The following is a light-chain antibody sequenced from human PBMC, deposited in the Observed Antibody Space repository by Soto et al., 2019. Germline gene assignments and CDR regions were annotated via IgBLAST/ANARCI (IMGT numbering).Light chain of an antibody. CDR1: QSVGGH. J-gene: IGKJ5*01. CDR3: QQRNNWPPSIT. CDR2: DAS. Sequence: EIVLTQSPATLSLSPGERATLSCRASQSVGGHLAWYQQKPGQAPRLLIYDASDRATGIPARFSGSASETDFTLTISSLEPDDFAVYYCQQRNNWPPSITFGQGTRLEIK. V-gene: IGKV3-11*01.